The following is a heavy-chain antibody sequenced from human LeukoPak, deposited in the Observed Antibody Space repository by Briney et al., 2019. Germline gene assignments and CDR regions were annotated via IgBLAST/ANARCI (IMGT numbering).Heavy chain of an antibody. D-gene: IGHD2-2*01. Sequence: PSETLSLTCAVYGGSFSGYYWSWIRQPPGKGLEWIGEINHSRSTNYNPSLKSRVTISVDTSKNQFSLKLSSVTAADTAVYYCARVVPAAQSDYWGQGTLVTVSS. V-gene: IGHV4-34*01. J-gene: IGHJ4*02. CDR3: ARVVPAAQSDY. CDR1: GGSFSGYY. CDR2: INHSRST.